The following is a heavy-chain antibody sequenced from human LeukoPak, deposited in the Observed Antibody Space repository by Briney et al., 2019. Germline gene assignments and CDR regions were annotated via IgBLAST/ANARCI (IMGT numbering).Heavy chain of an antibody. Sequence: GGSLRLSCAASGFTFSSYWMNWARQAPGKGLEWVASINHNGNVNYYVDSVKGRFTISRDNAKNSLYLQMSNLRAEDTAVYYCVRDPNWGNDHWGQGILVTVSS. CDR3: VRDPNWGNDH. CDR1: GFTFSSYW. J-gene: IGHJ4*02. V-gene: IGHV3-7*03. CDR2: INHNGNVN. D-gene: IGHD7-27*01.